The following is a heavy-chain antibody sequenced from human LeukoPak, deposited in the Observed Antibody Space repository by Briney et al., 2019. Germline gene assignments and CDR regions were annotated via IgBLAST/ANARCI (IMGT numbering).Heavy chain of an antibody. CDR3: ARGPLKLRYFDWVYDY. CDR1: GFTFSSYW. Sequence: TGGSLRLSCAASGFTFSSYWMHWVRQAPGKGLVWVSRINSDGSSTSYADSVKGRFTISRDNAKNTLYLQMNSLRAEDTAVYYCARGPLKLRYFDWVYDYWGQGTLVTVSS. J-gene: IGHJ4*02. D-gene: IGHD3-9*01. V-gene: IGHV3-74*01. CDR2: INSDGSST.